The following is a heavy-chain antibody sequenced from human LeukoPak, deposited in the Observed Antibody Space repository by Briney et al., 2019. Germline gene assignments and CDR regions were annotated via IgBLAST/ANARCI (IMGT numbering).Heavy chain of an antibody. Sequence: PGRSLRLSCAASGFTFDDYAMHWVRQAPGKGLEWVSGISWNSDSIGYADSVKGRFTISRDNAKNSLYLQMNSLRAEDTALYYCAKDYTFGGVIVRSGLDYWGQGTLVTVSS. V-gene: IGHV3-9*01. CDR1: GFTFDDYA. CDR2: ISWNSDSI. J-gene: IGHJ4*02. D-gene: IGHD3-16*02. CDR3: AKDYTFGGVIVRSGLDY.